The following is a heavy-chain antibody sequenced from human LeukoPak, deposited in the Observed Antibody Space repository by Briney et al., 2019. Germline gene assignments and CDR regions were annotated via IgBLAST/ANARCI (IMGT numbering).Heavy chain of an antibody. CDR3: AKGRDGSYFDY. Sequence: PGGSLRLSCAASGFTFSSYAMLWVRHAPGKGLVWVSRVKSDGSSTSYADFVKGRFTISRDNSKNTLYLQMNGLRAEDTAVYYCAKGRDGSYFDYWGQGTLVTVSS. CDR2: VKSDGSST. V-gene: IGHV3-74*01. CDR1: GFTFSSYA. J-gene: IGHJ4*02. D-gene: IGHD1-26*01.